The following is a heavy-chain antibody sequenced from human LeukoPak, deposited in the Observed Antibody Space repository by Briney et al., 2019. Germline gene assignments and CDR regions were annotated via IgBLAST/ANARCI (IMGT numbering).Heavy chain of an antibody. CDR1: GYTFTSYY. CDR3: ARSSHYYDSSGYYAPEYYFDY. Sequence: ASVKVSCKASGYTFTSYYMHWVRQAPGQGLEWMGIINPSGGSTSYAQKFQGRVTMTRDTSTSTVYMELSSLRSEDTAVYYCARSSHYYDSSGYYAPEYYFDYWGQGTPVTVSS. D-gene: IGHD3-22*01. V-gene: IGHV1-46*01. J-gene: IGHJ4*02. CDR2: INPSGGST.